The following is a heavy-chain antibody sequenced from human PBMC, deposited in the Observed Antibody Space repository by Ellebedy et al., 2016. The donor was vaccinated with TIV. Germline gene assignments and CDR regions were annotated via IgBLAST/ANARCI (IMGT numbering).Heavy chain of an antibody. J-gene: IGHJ5*02. D-gene: IGHD3-9*01. V-gene: IGHV1-3*01. CDR2: INAGNGNT. CDR1: GYTFTSYA. Sequence: ASVKVSXXASGYTFTSYAMHWVRQAPGQRLEWMGWINAGNGNTKYSQKFQGRVTITRDTSASTAYMELSSLRSEDTAVYYCARTPYDILTGLYFDPWGQGTLVTVSS. CDR3: ARTPYDILTGLYFDP.